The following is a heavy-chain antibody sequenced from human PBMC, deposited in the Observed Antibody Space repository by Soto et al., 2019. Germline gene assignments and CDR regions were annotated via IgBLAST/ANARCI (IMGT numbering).Heavy chain of an antibody. CDR2: ISGSGGSI. CDR1: GFTFSSYS. CDR3: AKGGAAAGMGYFDL. D-gene: IGHD6-13*01. J-gene: IGHJ2*01. V-gene: IGHV3-23*01. Sequence: GGSLRLSCAASGFTFSSYSMNWVRQAPGKGLEWVSGISGSGGSIYYADSVKGRFTISRDNSKKTLFLQMSSLRAEDTAVYFCAKGGAAAGMGYFDLWGRGTLVTVSS.